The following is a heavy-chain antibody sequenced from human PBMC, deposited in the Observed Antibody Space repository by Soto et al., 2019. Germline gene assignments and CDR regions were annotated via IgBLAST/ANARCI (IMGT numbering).Heavy chain of an antibody. V-gene: IGHV3-30-3*01. J-gene: IGHJ4*02. D-gene: IGHD6-19*01. CDR3: AREEMGQWLAPFDY. CDR1: GFTFSSYA. CDR2: ISYDGSNK. Sequence: GGSLRLSCAASGFTFSSYAMHWVRQAPGKGLEWVAVISYDGSNKYYADSVKGRFTISRDNSKNTLYLQMNSLRAEDTAVYYCAREEMGQWLAPFDYWGQGTLVTVSS.